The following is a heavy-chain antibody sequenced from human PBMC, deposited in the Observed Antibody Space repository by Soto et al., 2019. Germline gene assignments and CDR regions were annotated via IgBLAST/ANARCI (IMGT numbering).Heavy chain of an antibody. V-gene: IGHV5-51*01. D-gene: IGHD4-4*01. J-gene: IGHJ6*03. CDR3: ARHWLVTKYYYYYSYMDV. CDR1: GYSFTSYW. CDR2: IYPGDSDT. Sequence: GESLKISCKGSGYSFTSYWIGWVRQMPGKGLEWMGIIYPGDSDTRYSPSFQGQVTISADKSISTAYLQWSSLKASDTAMYYCARHWLVTKYYYYYSYMDVWGKGATVTVSS.